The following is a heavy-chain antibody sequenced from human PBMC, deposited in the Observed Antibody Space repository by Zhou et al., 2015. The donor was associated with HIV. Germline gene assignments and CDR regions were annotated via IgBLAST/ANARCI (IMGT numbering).Heavy chain of an antibody. CDR2: IWYDGSNK. CDR3: ARDNDVSSYYSIFDY. Sequence: QVQLVESGGGVVQPGRSLRLSCAASGFTFSSYGMHWVRQAPGKGLEWVAVIWYDGSNKYYADSVKGRFTISRDNSKNTVYLQMNSLRAEDTAVYYCARDNDVSSYYSIFDYWARNPGHRLL. V-gene: IGHV3-33*01. J-gene: IGHJ4*01. D-gene: IGHD3-22*01. CDR1: GFTFSSYG.